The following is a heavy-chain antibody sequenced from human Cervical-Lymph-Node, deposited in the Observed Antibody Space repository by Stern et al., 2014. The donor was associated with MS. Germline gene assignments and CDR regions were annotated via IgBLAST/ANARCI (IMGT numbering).Heavy chain of an antibody. CDR1: GASVNSYY. Sequence: QVQLQESGPRLVKPPETLSLTCTVSGASVNSYYWSWVRQPPGKGLEWIGYVYYTGSTNYNPSLKSRVTILEDTSKRQFSLHLSSVTAADTALYYCATGGYYSNAIDYWGQGILVTVSS. J-gene: IGHJ4*02. D-gene: IGHD2-8*01. V-gene: IGHV4-59*02. CDR3: ATGGYYSNAIDY. CDR2: VYYTGST.